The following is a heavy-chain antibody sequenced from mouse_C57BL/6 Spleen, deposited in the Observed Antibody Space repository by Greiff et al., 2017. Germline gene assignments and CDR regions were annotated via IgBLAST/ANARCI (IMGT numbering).Heavy chain of an antibody. Sequence: EVKLVESGGDLVKPGGSLKLSCAASGFTFSSYGMSWVRQTPDKRLEWVATISSGGSYTYYPDSVKGRFTISRDNAKNTLYLQMSSLKSEDTAMYYGARRGVYYYGSSAYCDVWGTGTTVTVSS. CDR2: ISSGGSYT. CDR1: GFTFSSYG. J-gene: IGHJ1*03. D-gene: IGHD1-1*01. CDR3: ARRGVYYYGSSAYCDV. V-gene: IGHV5-6*02.